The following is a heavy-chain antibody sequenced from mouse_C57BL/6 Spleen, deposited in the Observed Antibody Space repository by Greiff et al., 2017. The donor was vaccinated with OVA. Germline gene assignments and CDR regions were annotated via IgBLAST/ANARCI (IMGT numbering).Heavy chain of an antibody. CDR3: ARRRGSSYEFAY. D-gene: IGHD1-1*01. J-gene: IGHJ3*01. V-gene: IGHV1-47*01. CDR2: FHPYNDDT. Sequence: VQGVESGAELVKPGASVKMSCKASGYTFTTYPIEWMKQNHGKSLEWIGNFHPYNDDTKYNEKFKGKATLTVEKSSSTVYLELSRLTSDDSAVYYCARRRGSSYEFAYWGQGTLVTVSA. CDR1: GYTFTTYP.